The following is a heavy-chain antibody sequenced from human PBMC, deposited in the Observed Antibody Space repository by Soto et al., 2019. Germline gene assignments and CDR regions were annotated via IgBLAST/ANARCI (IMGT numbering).Heavy chain of an antibody. Sequence: GSLRLSCAASGFTFSSYGMHWVRQPPGKGLEWIGEIYHSGSTNYNPSLKSRVTISVDKSKNQFSLKLSSVTAADTAVYYCARVEYSYGDYYYYYMDVWGKGTTVTVSS. CDR3: ARVEYSYGDYYYYYMDV. CDR1: GFTFSSYG. J-gene: IGHJ6*03. V-gene: IGHV4-4*02. CDR2: IYHSGST. D-gene: IGHD5-18*01.